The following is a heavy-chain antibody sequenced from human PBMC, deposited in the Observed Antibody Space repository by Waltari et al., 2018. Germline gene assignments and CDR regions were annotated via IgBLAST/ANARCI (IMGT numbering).Heavy chain of an antibody. V-gene: IGHV4-39*01. CDR1: GGSITSSSFH. CDR3: ARLASPEGLDV. J-gene: IGHJ6*02. CDR2: VHYTGSA. Sequence: QLQLQESGPGLVKPSETLSLMCTVSGGSITSSSFHWTWIRQPPGKGLEWIGSVHYTGSAFYNPSRKSRLTISSDTSGNQFSLQVRSVTAADTAVYYCARLASPEGLDVWGQGTTVTVSS.